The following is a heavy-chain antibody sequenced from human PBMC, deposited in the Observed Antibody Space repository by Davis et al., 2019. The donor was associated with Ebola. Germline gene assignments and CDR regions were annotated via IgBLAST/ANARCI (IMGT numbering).Heavy chain of an antibody. D-gene: IGHD3-22*01. J-gene: IGHJ5*02. Sequence: GASLRLSCAASGFTFSPYIMSWVRQAPGKGLEWISYISGASEIIYYADSVKGRFTISRDNAKNSLYLQMNSLRAEDTAVYYCARAGFYYESSDYYEYPTWFDPWGQGTLVTVSS. CDR2: ISGASEII. CDR1: GFTFSPYI. CDR3: ARAGFYYESSDYYEYPTWFDP. V-gene: IGHV3-48*01.